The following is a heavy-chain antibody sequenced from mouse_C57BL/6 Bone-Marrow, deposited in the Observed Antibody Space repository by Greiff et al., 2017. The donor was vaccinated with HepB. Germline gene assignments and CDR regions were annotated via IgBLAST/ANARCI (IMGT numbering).Heavy chain of an antibody. CDR2: IDPANGNT. Sequence: EVQVVESVAELVRPGASVKLSCTASGFNFKNSYMHWVKQRPEQGLEWIGRIDPANGNTKYTTKFQGKATITADTSSNTAYLELSSLTSEDSAVYDCARPVSSSGGSSWFAYWGQGTLVTVST. CDR1: GFNFKNSY. V-gene: IGHV14-3*01. J-gene: IGHJ3*01. CDR3: ARPVSSSGGSSWFAY. D-gene: IGHD1-1*02.